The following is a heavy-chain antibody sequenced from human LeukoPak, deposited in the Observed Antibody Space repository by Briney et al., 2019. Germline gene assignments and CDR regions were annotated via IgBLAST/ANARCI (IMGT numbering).Heavy chain of an antibody. CDR1: GFTFRNFW. Sequence: GGSLRLSXAASGFTFRNFWMSWVRQAPGRGLEWVANIHPEGNEKYHVESVKGRFTISRDNAKSSLFLQMNGLRAEDTAVYYCARGDAFSGDHWGQGTLVTVSS. CDR2: IHPEGNEK. V-gene: IGHV3-7*04. J-gene: IGHJ4*02. CDR3: ARGDAFSGDH.